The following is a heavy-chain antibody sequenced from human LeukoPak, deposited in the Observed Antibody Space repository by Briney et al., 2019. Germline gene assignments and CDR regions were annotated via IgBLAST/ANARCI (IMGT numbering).Heavy chain of an antibody. J-gene: IGHJ5*02. CDR1: GGPISSYQ. Sequence: SETLSLTCSVTGGPISSYQWSWIRQPPGKGLEWIGYIYYTGSTNYNPSLKSRVTISLDTSKNQFSLNLSSVTAADTAVYYCARRTTVTPNWFDPWGQRTLVTVSS. V-gene: IGHV4-59*08. D-gene: IGHD4-17*01. CDR3: ARRTTVTPNWFDP. CDR2: IYYTGST.